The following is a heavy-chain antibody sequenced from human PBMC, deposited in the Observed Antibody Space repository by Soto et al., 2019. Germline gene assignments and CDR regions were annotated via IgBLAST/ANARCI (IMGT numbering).Heavy chain of an antibody. J-gene: IGHJ5*02. CDR2: IYNSERS. V-gene: IGHV4-59*01. Sequence: SETLSLTCTVSGGSMSSYYWTWIRQPPGKGLEWIGYIYNSERSNYSPSLKSRVTMSIDTSKNQFSLKLSSVTAADTAVYYCARAHLRGWFDPWGQGTLVTVSS. CDR3: ARAHLRGWFDP. CDR1: GGSMSSYY. D-gene: IGHD3-10*01.